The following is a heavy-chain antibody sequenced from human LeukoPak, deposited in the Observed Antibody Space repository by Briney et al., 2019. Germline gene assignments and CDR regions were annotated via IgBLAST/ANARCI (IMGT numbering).Heavy chain of an antibody. Sequence: GASVKVSCKASGYTFTSYGISWVRQAPGQGLEWMGWISAYNGNTNYAQKLQGRVTMTTDTSTSTAYMELRSQRSDDTAVYYCARLGYCSSTSCSRWWFDPWGQGTLVTVSS. V-gene: IGHV1-18*01. CDR3: ARLGYCSSTSCSRWWFDP. CDR2: ISAYNGNT. J-gene: IGHJ5*02. D-gene: IGHD2-2*01. CDR1: GYTFTSYG.